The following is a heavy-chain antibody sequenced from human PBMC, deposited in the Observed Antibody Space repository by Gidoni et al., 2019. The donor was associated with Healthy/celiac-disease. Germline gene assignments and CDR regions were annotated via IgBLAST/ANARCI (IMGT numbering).Heavy chain of an antibody. CDR1: GFTFGDYA. CDR3: TVNLGNDFWSGPRGH. CDR2: IRSKAYGGTT. D-gene: IGHD3-3*01. Sequence: EVQLVESVGGLVQPGRSLRLSCTASGFTFGDYAVSWVRQAPGKGLEWGGFIRSKAYGGTTEYAASVKGRFTISRDDSKSIAYLQMNSLKTEDTAVYYCTVNLGNDFWSGPRGHWGQGTLVTVSS. J-gene: IGHJ4*02. V-gene: IGHV3-49*04.